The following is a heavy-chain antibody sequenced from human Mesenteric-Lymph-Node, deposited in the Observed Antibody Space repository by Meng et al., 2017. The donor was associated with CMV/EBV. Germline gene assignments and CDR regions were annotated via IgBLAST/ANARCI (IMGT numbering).Heavy chain of an antibody. CDR1: GFTFRSYW. V-gene: IGHV3-74*01. Sequence: GESLKISCAASGFTFRSYWMHWVRQGPGKGLVWVSRINSDGSSTSYADSVKGRFTISRDNAKNTLYLQMNSLRAEDTAVYYCARDIMDTAMVTGDYWGQGALVTVSS. CDR3: ARDIMDTAMVTGDY. CDR2: INSDGSST. D-gene: IGHD5-18*01. J-gene: IGHJ4*02.